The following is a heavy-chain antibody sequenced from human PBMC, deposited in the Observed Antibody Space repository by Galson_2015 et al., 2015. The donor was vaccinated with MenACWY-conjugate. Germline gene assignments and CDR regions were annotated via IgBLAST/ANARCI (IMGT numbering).Heavy chain of an antibody. J-gene: IGHJ6*02. CDR1: GFTFSDSA. CDR3: AKALGTRRSIVGVTNGLDV. CDR2: IGGSGGIT. V-gene: IGHV3-23*01. Sequence: SLRLSCAASGFTFSDSAITWVRQAPGRGLEWVSTIGGSGGITFYADSVKGRFTISRDNSKNTLYLQMNSLRAEDTAIYFCAKALGTRRSIVGVTNGLDVWGQGTTVTVSS. D-gene: IGHD1-26*01.